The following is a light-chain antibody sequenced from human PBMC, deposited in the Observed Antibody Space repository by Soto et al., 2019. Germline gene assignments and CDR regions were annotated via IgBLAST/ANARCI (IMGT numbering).Light chain of an antibody. CDR1: QSVSSN. J-gene: IGKJ4*01. V-gene: IGKV3-15*01. Sequence: EIVMTQSPATLSMSPGERATLSCRASQSVSSNLAWYQQKPGQAPRLLIYGASTRATGIPATFSGSGSGTEFTLTISSLQSEDFAVYYCQQYKNWPPLTFGGGTKVEIK. CDR3: QQYKNWPPLT. CDR2: GAS.